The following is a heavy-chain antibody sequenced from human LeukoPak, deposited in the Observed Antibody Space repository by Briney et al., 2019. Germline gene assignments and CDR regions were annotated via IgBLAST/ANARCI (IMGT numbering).Heavy chain of an antibody. CDR2: INHSGGT. J-gene: IGHJ4*02. V-gene: IGHV4-34*01. CDR1: GGPFCDYH. D-gene: IGHD3-16*02. CDR3: ARVSDTIISLGGGISYFDD. Sequence: PSETLSLTRAIYGGPFCDYHWTWIPQPPGKGLEWNGEINHSGGTDYNPSLRSRVTISLDTSKKVFSQHLSSVTAADTGVYYCARVSDTIISLGGGISYFDDWGQGPLVTVSS.